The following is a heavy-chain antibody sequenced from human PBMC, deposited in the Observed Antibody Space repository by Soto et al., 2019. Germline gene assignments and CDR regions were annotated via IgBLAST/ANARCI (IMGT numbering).Heavy chain of an antibody. J-gene: IGHJ6*04. CDR1: GGSISSSSYY. D-gene: IGHD2-2*01. Sequence: PSETLSLTCTVSGGSISSSSYYWGWIRQPPGKGLEWIGSIYYSGSTYYNPSLKSRVTISVDTSKNQFSLKLSSVTAADTAVYYCASLSTRPPNYYYYGMDVWRKGTTVTVSS. CDR3: ASLSTRPPNYYYYGMDV. V-gene: IGHV4-39*01. CDR2: IYYSGST.